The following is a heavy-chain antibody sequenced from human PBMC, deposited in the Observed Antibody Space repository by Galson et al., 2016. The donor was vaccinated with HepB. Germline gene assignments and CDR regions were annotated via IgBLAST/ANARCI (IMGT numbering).Heavy chain of an antibody. J-gene: IGHJ4*02. D-gene: IGHD6-19*01. Sequence: SLRLSCAVSGVPISRAALSWVRQAPGKGLEWVSSIRIGDDTTYYADSVKGRFTISRDSSRNTLSLQMNSLTAEDTAIYYCAERGSLWYLVSWGQGTLVTVSS. CDR2: IRIGDDTT. V-gene: IGHV3-23*01. CDR1: GVPISRAA. CDR3: AERGSLWYLVS.